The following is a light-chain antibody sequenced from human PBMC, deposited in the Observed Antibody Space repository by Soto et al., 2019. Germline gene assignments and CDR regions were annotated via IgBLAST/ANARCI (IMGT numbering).Light chain of an antibody. J-gene: IGKJ4*01. CDR3: QQYNNWPRAT. Sequence: VMTQSPCTLSVSPGERATLSCRASQSISSNLAWYQQKPGQAPRLLMSRTSSRATGFPARFSGSGSGTEFNLTISSLQSEDFGVYYCQQYNNWPRATFGGGTKVDIK. CDR1: QSISSN. CDR2: RTS. V-gene: IGKV3-15*01.